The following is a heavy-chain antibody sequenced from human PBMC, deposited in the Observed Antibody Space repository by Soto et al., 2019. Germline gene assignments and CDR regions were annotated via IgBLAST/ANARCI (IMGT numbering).Heavy chain of an antibody. D-gene: IGHD1-26*01. J-gene: IGHJ4*02. Sequence: QVQLVQSGAEVKKPGSSVKVSCKASGGTFSSYAISWVRQAPGQGLEWMGGIIPIFGTANYAQKFQGRVTITADESTSTADMELSSLRSEDTAVYYCARDPRSVGKKGGSVDYWGQGTLVTVSS. V-gene: IGHV1-69*12. CDR3: ARDPRSVGKKGGSVDY. CDR2: IIPIFGTA. CDR1: GGTFSSYA.